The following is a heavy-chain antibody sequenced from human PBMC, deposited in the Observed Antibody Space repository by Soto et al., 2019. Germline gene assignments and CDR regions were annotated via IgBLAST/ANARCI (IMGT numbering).Heavy chain of an antibody. D-gene: IGHD3-22*01. CDR1: GFTFISYS. CDR3: ARDQTDSGGYSDS. Sequence: GGSLRLSCAASGFTFISYSMNWVRQAPGKGLEWVSSISSSSNEYYADSVKGRFTISRDNSKNTVYLQVSKLRAEDTAVYFCARDQTDSGGYSDSWGQGTLVTVSS. CDR2: ISSSSNE. V-gene: IGHV3-21*01. J-gene: IGHJ4*02.